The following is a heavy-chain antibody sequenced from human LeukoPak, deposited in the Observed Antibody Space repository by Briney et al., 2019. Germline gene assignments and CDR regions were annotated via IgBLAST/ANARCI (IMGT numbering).Heavy chain of an antibody. J-gene: IGHJ6*02. V-gene: IGHV1-18*01. Sequence: ASVKVSCKTSGYTFTSYGISWVRQAPGQGLEWMGWISAYNGNTNYAQKLQGRVTMTTDTSTSTAYMELRSLGSDDTAVYYCARDGAYCGGDCYPNYYYYYGMDVWGQGTTVTVSS. CDR3: ARDGAYCGGDCYPNYYYYYGMDV. CDR1: GYTFTSYG. D-gene: IGHD2-21*02. CDR2: ISAYNGNT.